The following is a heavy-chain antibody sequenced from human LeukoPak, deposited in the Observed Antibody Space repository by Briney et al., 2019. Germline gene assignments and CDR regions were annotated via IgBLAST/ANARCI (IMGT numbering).Heavy chain of an antibody. CDR1: GFTFSNTR. V-gene: IGHV3-15*01. J-gene: IGHJ4*02. Sequence: GGSLTGPCAESGFTFSNTRRSVVRQAPGKGLEWVGRIRSKADGGTAHYGTPVKGRFTISRDDSKDTLYLQMNSLKDEDTGVYYCNTGGCKLWGLGTLVTVSS. CDR3: NTGGCKL. D-gene: IGHD2/OR15-2a*01. CDR2: IRSKADGGTA.